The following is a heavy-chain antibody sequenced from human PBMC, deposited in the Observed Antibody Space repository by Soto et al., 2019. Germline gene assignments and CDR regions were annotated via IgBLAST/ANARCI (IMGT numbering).Heavy chain of an antibody. Sequence: EVQLVESGGGLVQPGGSLRLSCAASGFTFSSYWMHWVRQAPGKGLVWVSRINSDGSSTSYADSVKGRFTISRDNAKNTLYLQMNSLRAEDTAVYYCARVGYDFWSGYYQYYFDYLGQGTLVPVSS. J-gene: IGHJ4*02. CDR3: ARVGYDFWSGYYQYYFDY. V-gene: IGHV3-74*01. CDR2: INSDGSST. CDR1: GFTFSSYW. D-gene: IGHD3-3*01.